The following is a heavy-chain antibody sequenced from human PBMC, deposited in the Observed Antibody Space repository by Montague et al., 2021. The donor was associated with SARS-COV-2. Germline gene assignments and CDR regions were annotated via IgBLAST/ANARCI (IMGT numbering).Heavy chain of an antibody. D-gene: IGHD3-16*01. CDR1: GGSIRSSSYY. CDR3: ARDGITFSLGRIFDY. J-gene: IGHJ4*02. V-gene: IGHV4-61*02. Sequence: TLSLTCTVSGGSIRSSSYYWGWVRQPAGKGLEWIGRIYSSGSTDYNPSLKSRVTISVDTSKNQFSLKLSSVTAADTAVYYCARDGITFSLGRIFDYWGQGTLVTVSS. CDR2: IYSSGST.